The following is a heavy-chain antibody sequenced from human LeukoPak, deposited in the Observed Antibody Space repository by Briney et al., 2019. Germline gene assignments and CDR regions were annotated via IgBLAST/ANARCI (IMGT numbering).Heavy chain of an antibody. J-gene: IGHJ5*02. CDR3: ARVQRFGKATQNWFDP. Sequence: PSETLSLTCSVSGGSISSSSYYWGWIRQPPEKGLEWIGSIYYTGGTYYSPSLKSRVTISIDTSKNQFSLKLSSVTAADTAVYYCARVQRFGKATQNWFDPWGQGTLVTVSS. CDR1: GGSISSSSYY. V-gene: IGHV4-39*07. D-gene: IGHD3-10*01. CDR2: IYYTGGT.